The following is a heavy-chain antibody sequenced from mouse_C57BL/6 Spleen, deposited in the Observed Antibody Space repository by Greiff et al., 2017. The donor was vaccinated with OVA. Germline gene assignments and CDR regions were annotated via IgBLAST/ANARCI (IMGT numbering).Heavy chain of an antibody. D-gene: IGHD4-1*01. CDR2: INPNNGGP. Sequence: EVKLMESGPELVKPGASVKIPCKASGYTFTDYNMDWVKQSHGKSLEWIGDINPNNGGPIYNQKFKGKATLTVDKSSSTASMELRSLTSAATAVYFCARIWDRAFDYWGQGTTLPVSS. CDR1: GYTFTDYN. CDR3: ARIWDRAFDY. V-gene: IGHV1-18*01. J-gene: IGHJ2*01.